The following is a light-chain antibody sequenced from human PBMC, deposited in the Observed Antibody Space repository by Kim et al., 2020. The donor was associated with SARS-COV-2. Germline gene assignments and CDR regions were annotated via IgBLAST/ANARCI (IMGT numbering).Light chain of an antibody. J-gene: IGKJ5*01. Sequence: DIQMTQSPSSLSASVGDRVTITCQASQDISNYLNWYQQKPGKAPKLLIYDASNLEPGVPSRFTGSGSGTDFTFTITSLQPEDVALYYCQQYDHVPSITFGQGTRLEIK. CDR2: DAS. CDR3: QQYDHVPSIT. V-gene: IGKV1-33*01. CDR1: QDISNY.